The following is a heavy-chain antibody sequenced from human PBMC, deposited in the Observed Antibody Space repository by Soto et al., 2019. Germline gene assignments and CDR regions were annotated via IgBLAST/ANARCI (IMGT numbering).Heavy chain of an antibody. Sequence: SVKVSCKTAGYRSKKNVFTWVRQAPGQGLEWMGGTIPALGKTHYIEKFQGRVTITVDDATRTVYMEVRDLTSEDTAIYYCARGTFRATATEVWGQGTTVIVSS. CDR2: TIPALGKT. V-gene: IGHV1-69*10. CDR1: GYRSKKNV. CDR3: ARGTFRATATEV. D-gene: IGHD3-10*01. J-gene: IGHJ6*01.